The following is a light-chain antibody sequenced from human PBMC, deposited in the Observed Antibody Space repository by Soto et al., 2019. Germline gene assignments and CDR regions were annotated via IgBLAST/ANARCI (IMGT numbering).Light chain of an antibody. CDR2: GAS. Sequence: EIVMTQPPATLSVSPGERATLSCRASQSVSSNLAWYQQKPGQAPRLIIYGASSRATGIPDRFSGSGSGTDFTLTISRLEPEDFAVYYCQHYGNSPPYSFGQGTKVDIK. CDR3: QHYGNSPPYS. J-gene: IGKJ2*03. V-gene: IGKV3-20*01. CDR1: QSVSSN.